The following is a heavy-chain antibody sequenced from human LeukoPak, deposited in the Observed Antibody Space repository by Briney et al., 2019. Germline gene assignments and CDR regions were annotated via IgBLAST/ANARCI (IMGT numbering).Heavy chain of an antibody. V-gene: IGHV1-69*13. J-gene: IGHJ4*02. CDR1: GGTFSSYA. Sequence: ASVKVSCKASGGTFSSYAISWVRQAPGQGLEWMGGIIPIFGTANYAQKFQGRVTITADESTSTAYMELSSLRSEDTAVYYCARVLTEGKLHVTSYYFDYWGQGTLVTVSS. D-gene: IGHD3-16*01. CDR2: IIPIFGTA. CDR3: ARVLTEGKLHVTSYYFDY.